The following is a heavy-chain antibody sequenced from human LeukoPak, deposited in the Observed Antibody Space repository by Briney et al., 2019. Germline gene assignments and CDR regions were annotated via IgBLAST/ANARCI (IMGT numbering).Heavy chain of an antibody. CDR1: GGTFSSYA. CDR2: IIPIFGTA. CDR3: ARPSPYCSSTSCYDGNWFDP. Sequence: ASVKVSCKASGGTFSSYAISWVRQAPGQGLEWMGGIIPIFGTANYAQKFQGRVTITADESTSTAYMEPSSLRSADTAVYYCARPSPYCSSTSCYDGNWFDPWGQGTLVTVSS. J-gene: IGHJ5*02. D-gene: IGHD2-2*01. V-gene: IGHV1-69*13.